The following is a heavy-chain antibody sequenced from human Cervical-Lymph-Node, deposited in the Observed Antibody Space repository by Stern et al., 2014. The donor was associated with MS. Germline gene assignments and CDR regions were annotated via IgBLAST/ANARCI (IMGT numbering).Heavy chain of an antibody. J-gene: IGHJ4*02. CDR1: GFSFDDYA. CDR3: AKGLTLTYYSGDSYYARPGPFDY. Sequence: EVQLVESGGGLVQPGRSLRLSCAVAGFSFDDYAMHWVRQAPGKGLAWVSGITWDSSKIAYADAVKGRFTISRDNAKNSLYLQMNSVRPEDTALYYCAKGLTLTYYSGDSYYARPGPFDYWGQGTLVTVSS. V-gene: IGHV3-9*01. D-gene: IGHD2-21*01. CDR2: ITWDSSKI.